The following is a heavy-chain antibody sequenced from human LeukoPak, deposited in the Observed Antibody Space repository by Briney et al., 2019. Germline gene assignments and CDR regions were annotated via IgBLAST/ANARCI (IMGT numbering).Heavy chain of an antibody. CDR3: AKGLICSGGSCYSYYYYGVDV. Sequence: GGSLRLSCSASGFTFSTYAMHWVRQAPGKGLEYVSTITSIGGSAFYADSVKGRFTISRDNSKNTLYLQMSSLRAEDTAVYYCAKGLICSGGSCYSYYYYGVDVWGQGTTVTVSS. CDR1: GFTFSTYA. D-gene: IGHD2-15*01. J-gene: IGHJ6*02. V-gene: IGHV3-64D*06. CDR2: ITSIGGSA.